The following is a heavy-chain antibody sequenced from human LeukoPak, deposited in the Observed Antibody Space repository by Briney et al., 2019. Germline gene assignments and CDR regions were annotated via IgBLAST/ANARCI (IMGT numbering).Heavy chain of an antibody. Sequence: PGGSLRLSCAASGFRFSDTWMHWVRQVPGKGLVWVSRITSDGKLTAYADSVKGRFTISRDNAKNILYLQMNSLRVEDTAVYYCASLLEDWGQGTLVTVSS. CDR1: GFRFSDTW. CDR3: ASLLED. D-gene: IGHD2/OR15-2a*01. J-gene: IGHJ4*02. CDR2: ITSDGKLT. V-gene: IGHV3-74*01.